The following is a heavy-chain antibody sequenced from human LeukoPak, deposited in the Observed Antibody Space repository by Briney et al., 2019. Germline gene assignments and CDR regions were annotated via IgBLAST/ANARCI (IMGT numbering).Heavy chain of an antibody. Sequence: GESLTLSCAVSGFTFSSYDMRWVRQAPGKGLQWVAAVSSGGDRTYYADSVKGRFIISRDNSKHTPYLQMNSLSADDTAVYYCASGGGYCSTTSCYVLYYWGQGALVTVSS. D-gene: IGHD2-2*01. V-gene: IGHV3-23*01. J-gene: IGHJ4*02. CDR1: GFTFSSYD. CDR2: VSSGGDRT. CDR3: ASGGGYCSTTSCYVLYY.